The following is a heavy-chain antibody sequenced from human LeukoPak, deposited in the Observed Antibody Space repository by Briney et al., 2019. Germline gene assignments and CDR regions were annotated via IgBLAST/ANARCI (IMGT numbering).Heavy chain of an antibody. CDR2: INHSGST. J-gene: IGHJ4*02. Sequence: PSETLSLTCAVYGGSFSGYYWSWIRQPPGKGLEWIGEINHSGSTNYNPSLKSRVTISVDTSKNQFSLKLSSVTAADTAVYYCARRNGWYSSSFRWGGWYVDWGQGTLVTVSS. CDR1: GGSFSGYY. D-gene: IGHD6-13*01. V-gene: IGHV4-34*01. CDR3: ARRNGWYSSSFRWGGWYVD.